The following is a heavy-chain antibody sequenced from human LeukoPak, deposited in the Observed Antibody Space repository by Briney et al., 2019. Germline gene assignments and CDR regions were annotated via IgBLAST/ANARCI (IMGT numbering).Heavy chain of an antibody. CDR1: GGSISSSSYY. D-gene: IGHD6-19*01. J-gene: IGHJ3*02. Sequence: SETLSLTCAVSGGSISSSSYYWGWIRQPPGKGLEWIGSIYYSGSTNYNPSLKSRVTISVDTSKNQFSLKLSSVTAADTAVYYCARDHLYSSGWYLGYDAFDIWGQGTMVTVSS. CDR2: IYYSGST. CDR3: ARDHLYSSGWYLGYDAFDI. V-gene: IGHV4-39*07.